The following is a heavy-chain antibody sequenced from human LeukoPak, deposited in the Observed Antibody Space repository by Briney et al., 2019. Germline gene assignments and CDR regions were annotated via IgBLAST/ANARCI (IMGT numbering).Heavy chain of an antibody. CDR2: ISYSGYT. Sequence: TSETLSLTCTVSGGSIRSFYWSWIRQAPGKGLEWIGFISYSGYTNYNPSLKSRVTISVDTSKNQFSLKLSSVTAADTAVYYCARGVVVVPAAKESYYYGMDVWGQGTTVTVSS. D-gene: IGHD2-2*01. CDR3: ARGVVVVPAAKESYYYGMDV. CDR1: GGSIRSFY. J-gene: IGHJ6*02. V-gene: IGHV4-59*01.